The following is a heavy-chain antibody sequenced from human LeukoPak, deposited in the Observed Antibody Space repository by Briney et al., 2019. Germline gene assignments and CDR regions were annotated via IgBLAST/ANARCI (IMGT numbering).Heavy chain of an antibody. CDR1: GYSISSTYY. D-gene: IGHD4-11*01. V-gene: IGHV4-38-2*02. CDR3: ARDDSDFAY. J-gene: IGHJ4*02. CDR2: IYHSGST. Sequence: PSETLSLTCTVSGYSISSTYYWGWIRQPPGKGLEWIGSIYHSGSTYYNPSLKSRVTISVDTSKNQFSLKLTSVTAADTAVYYCARDDSDFAYWGPGTLVTVS.